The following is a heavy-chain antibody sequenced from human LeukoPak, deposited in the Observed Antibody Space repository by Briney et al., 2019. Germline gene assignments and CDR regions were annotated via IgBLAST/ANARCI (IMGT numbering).Heavy chain of an antibody. CDR2: IIPILGTA. CDR3: ASAAYYYDSSAQRGVAFDV. D-gene: IGHD3-22*01. CDR1: GYTFNTYG. Sequence: ASVKVSCKASGYTFNTYGITWVRQAPGQGLEWMGGIIPILGTANYAQKFQGRVTITADESTTTAYMELSSLRSEDSAVYYCASAAYYYDSSAQRGVAFDVWGQGTMVTVSS. J-gene: IGHJ3*01. V-gene: IGHV1-69*13.